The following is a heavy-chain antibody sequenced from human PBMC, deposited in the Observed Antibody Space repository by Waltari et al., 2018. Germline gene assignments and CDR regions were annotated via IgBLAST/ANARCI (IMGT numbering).Heavy chain of an antibody. V-gene: IGHV4-39*01. CDR1: GGSISSSSYY. CDR2: IYYSGST. Sequence: QLQLQESGPGLVKPSETLSLTCTVSGGSISSSSYYWGWIRQPPGKGLEWIGSIYYSGSTYYNPSLKSRVTISVDTSKNQFSLKLSSVTAADTAVYYCASPAASVGGSHPGEASNLDYWGQGTLVTVSS. CDR3: ASPAASVGGSHPGEASNLDY. D-gene: IGHD1-26*01. J-gene: IGHJ4*02.